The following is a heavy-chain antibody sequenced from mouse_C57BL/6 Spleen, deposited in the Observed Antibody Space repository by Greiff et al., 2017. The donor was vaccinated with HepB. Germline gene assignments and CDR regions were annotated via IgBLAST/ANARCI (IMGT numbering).Heavy chain of an antibody. CDR2: ILPGSGST. CDR3: GRDSNSYAMDC. V-gene: IGHV1-9*01. D-gene: IGHD2-5*01. CDR1: GYTFTGYW. J-gene: IGHJ4*01. Sequence: VQLQQSGAELMKPGASVKLSCKATGYTFTGYWLEWVQQRPGHGLEWIGEILPGSGSTNYNEKFKGKATFTADTSSNTAYMQHSSLTTEDSAIYYCGRDSNSYAMDCWGQGTSVTVSS.